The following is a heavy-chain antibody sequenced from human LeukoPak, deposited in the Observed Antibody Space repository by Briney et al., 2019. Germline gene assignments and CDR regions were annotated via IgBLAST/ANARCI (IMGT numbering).Heavy chain of an antibody. Sequence: ASVKVSCKVSGYTLSELSIHWVRQAPGKGLEWMXRXXXEDGERIYGQKFQGRVTMTEDTSTDTAYMELSSLRSEDTAVYYCAIRAYFDKVMLGAFDKWGQGTMVTVSS. J-gene: IGHJ3*02. D-gene: IGHD3-9*01. CDR3: AIRAYFDKVMLGAFDK. V-gene: IGHV1-24*01. CDR2: XXXEDGER. CDR1: GYTLSELS.